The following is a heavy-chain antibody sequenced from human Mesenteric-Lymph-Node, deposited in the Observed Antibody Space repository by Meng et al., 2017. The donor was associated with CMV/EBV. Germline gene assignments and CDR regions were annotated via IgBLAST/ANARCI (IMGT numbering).Heavy chain of an antibody. CDR2: INHSGST. CDR1: GGSFSGYY. Sequence: GSLRLSCAVYGGSFSGYYWSWIRQPPGKGLEWIGEINHSGSTNYNPSLKSRVTISVDTSKNQFSLKLSSVTAADTAVYYCARHERFLEWLLFGGYFDYWGQGTLVTVSS. J-gene: IGHJ4*02. D-gene: IGHD3-3*01. V-gene: IGHV4-34*01. CDR3: ARHERFLEWLLFGGYFDY.